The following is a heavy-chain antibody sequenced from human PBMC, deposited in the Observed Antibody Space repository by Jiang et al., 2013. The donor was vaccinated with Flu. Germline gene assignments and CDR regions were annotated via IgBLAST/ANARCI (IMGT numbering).Heavy chain of an antibody. CDR1: GFTFSSYA. D-gene: IGHD3-22*01. CDR3: AKDRGYDSSGYYYGNDAFDI. Sequence: PGGSLRLSCAASGFTFSSYAMSWVRQAPGKGLEWVSAISGSGGSTYYADSVKGRFTISRDNSKNTLYLQMNSLRAEDTAVYYCAKDRGYDSSGYYYGNDAFDIWGQGTMVTVSS. V-gene: IGHV3-23*01. J-gene: IGHJ3*02. CDR2: ISGSGGST.